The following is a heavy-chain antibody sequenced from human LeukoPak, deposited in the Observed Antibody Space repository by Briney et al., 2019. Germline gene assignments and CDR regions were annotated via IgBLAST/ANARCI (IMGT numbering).Heavy chain of an antibody. Sequence: ASVKVSCKASGYTFTSYDINWVRQATGQGLEWMGWMNPNSGNTGYAQKFQGRVTMTRNTSISTAYMELSSLRSEDTAVYYCARVVYYYDSSGSGAFDIWGQGTMVTVSS. J-gene: IGHJ3*02. D-gene: IGHD3-22*01. CDR2: MNPNSGNT. CDR1: GYTFTSYD. CDR3: ARVVYYYDSSGSGAFDI. V-gene: IGHV1-8*01.